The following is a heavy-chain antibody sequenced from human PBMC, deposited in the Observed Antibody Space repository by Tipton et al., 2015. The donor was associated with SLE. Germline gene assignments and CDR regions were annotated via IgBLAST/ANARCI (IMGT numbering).Heavy chain of an antibody. J-gene: IGHJ4*02. D-gene: IGHD5-24*01. CDR3: ARRKVATMDFDY. Sequence: TLSLTCTVSGGSIRSYYWSWIRQPPGKGLEWIGYIYYSGSTNYSPSLKSRVTISVDTSKNQFSLKLSSVTAADTAVYYCARRKVATMDFDYWGQGTLVTVSS. CDR2: IYYSGST. V-gene: IGHV4-59*08. CDR1: GGSIRSYY.